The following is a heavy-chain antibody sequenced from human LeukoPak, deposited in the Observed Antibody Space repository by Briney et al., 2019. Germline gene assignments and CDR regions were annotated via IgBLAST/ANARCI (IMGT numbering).Heavy chain of an antibody. Sequence: SETLSLTCTVSGGSISSSSYYWSWIRQPPGKGLAWIGYIHHSGSTNYNPSLKRRVTISVDTSKNQFSLKLSSVTAADTAVYYCARIDIAVASYYFDYWGQGTLVTVSS. CDR2: IHHSGST. D-gene: IGHD6-19*01. J-gene: IGHJ4*02. CDR1: GGSISSSSYY. V-gene: IGHV4-61*01. CDR3: ARIDIAVASYYFDY.